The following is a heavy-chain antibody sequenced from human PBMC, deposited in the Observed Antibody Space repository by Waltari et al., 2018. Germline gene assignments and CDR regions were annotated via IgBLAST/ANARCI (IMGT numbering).Heavy chain of an antibody. Sequence: QLVQSGPEVKKPGASLRISCQASGYRSTTSWIAWLRPVPGGGLQWLAMSDPSDSEVNYSPVFEGQVDVSADSSISTVYLQWTSLKVADTGIYYCAKGADYFQQGGQGTPVTVAS. CDR3: AKGADYFQQ. CDR1: GYRSTTSW. J-gene: IGHJ1*01. V-gene: IGHV5-10-1*04. CDR2: SDPSDSEV.